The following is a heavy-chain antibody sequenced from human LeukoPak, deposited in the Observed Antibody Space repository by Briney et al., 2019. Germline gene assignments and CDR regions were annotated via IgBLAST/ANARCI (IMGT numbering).Heavy chain of an antibody. CDR2: IYHTGST. Sequence: PSETLCLTCTVSGGSVSSGSYYWSWIRQPPGKGLEWIGHIYHTGSTNYNPSLKSRVTISLDTSKNQFSLKLTSVSAADTAVYYCARDVRTINVLTGYYRPYYFDYWGQGTLVTVSS. D-gene: IGHD3-9*01. CDR3: ARDVRTINVLTGYYRPYYFDY. CDR1: GGSVSSGSYY. J-gene: IGHJ4*02. V-gene: IGHV4-61*01.